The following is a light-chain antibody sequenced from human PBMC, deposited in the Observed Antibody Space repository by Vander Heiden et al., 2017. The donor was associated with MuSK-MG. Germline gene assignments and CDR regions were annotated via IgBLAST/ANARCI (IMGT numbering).Light chain of an antibody. CDR2: EVT. J-gene: IGLJ2*01. CDR1: YSDVGAFNF. V-gene: IGLV2-14*03. CDR3: SSYTRTHTVV. Sequence: QSVLTQPASMSGSPGQSITISCIGTYSDVGAFNFVSWYQQHPSKVPKLLIFEVTKRPSGVPSRFSGAKAGHTASLTIAGLQAEDESDYYCSSYTRTHTVVFGGGTKLTVL.